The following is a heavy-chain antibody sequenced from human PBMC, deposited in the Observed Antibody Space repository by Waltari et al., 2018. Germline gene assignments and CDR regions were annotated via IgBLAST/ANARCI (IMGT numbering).Heavy chain of an antibody. D-gene: IGHD3-16*01. CDR3: AKAPRDLGWFDP. J-gene: IGHJ5*02. Sequence: QVQLVESGGGVVQPGRSLRLSCAASGFTFSSYGLHWVRQAPGKGLELVAVIWYDGSNKYYADSVKGRFTISRDNSKNTLYLQMNSLRAEDTAMYYCAKAPRDLGWFDPWGQGTLVTVSS. CDR2: IWYDGSNK. V-gene: IGHV3-30*18. CDR1: GFTFSSYG.